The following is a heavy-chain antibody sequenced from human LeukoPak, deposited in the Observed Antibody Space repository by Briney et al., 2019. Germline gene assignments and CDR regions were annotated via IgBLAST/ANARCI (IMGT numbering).Heavy chain of an antibody. CDR2: ISSSGSPI. CDR3: ARLFGPTSDYYYMDV. J-gene: IGHJ6*03. Sequence: GGSLRLSCAASGFTFSNYNMDWVRQAPGKGLEWLSYISSSGSPIYYADSVKGRFTISRDNAKNSLYLQTNSLRAEDTAVYYCARLFGPTSDYYYMDVWGKGTTVTVSS. CDR1: GFTFSNYN. V-gene: IGHV3-48*04. D-gene: IGHD3-10*01.